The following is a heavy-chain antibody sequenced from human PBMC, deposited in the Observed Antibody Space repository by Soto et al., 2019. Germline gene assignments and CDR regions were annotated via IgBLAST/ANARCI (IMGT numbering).Heavy chain of an antibody. Sequence: EVQLVESGGGLVQPGGSLRLSCEVSGFTFRNYWMSWVRQAPGKGLEWVATIKQDGSEEYYVDSVKGRLTISRDNAKKSLYLQMNSLRADDTAVYYCAKNYCPRSICNLPNWCDSWGQGTLVTVSS. J-gene: IGHJ5*01. V-gene: IGHV3-7*01. CDR3: AKNYCPRSICNLPNWCDS. CDR2: IKQDGSEE. CDR1: GFTFRNYW. D-gene: IGHD1-7*01.